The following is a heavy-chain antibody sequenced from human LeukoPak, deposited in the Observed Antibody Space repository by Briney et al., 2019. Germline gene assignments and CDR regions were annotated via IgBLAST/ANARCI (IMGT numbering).Heavy chain of an antibody. CDR1: GGTFSSYA. V-gene: IGHV1-69*05. J-gene: IGHJ3*02. Sequence: SVKVSCKASGGTFSSYAISWLRQAPGQGLEWMGRIIPIFGTANYAQKFQGRVTITTDESTSTAYMELSSLRSEDTAVYYCVRYYDSSGYYPTDAFDIWGQGTMVTVSS. CDR3: VRYYDSSGYYPTDAFDI. CDR2: IIPIFGTA. D-gene: IGHD3-22*01.